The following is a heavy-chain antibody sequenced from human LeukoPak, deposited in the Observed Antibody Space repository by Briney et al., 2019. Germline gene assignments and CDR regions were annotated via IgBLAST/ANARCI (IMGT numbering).Heavy chain of an antibody. V-gene: IGHV3-21*04. J-gene: IGHJ4*02. CDR2: ISSSSSYI. Sequence: GGSLRLSCAASGFTFSSYSMNWVRQAPGKGLEWVSSISSSSSYIYYADSVKGRFTISRDNAKNSLYLQMNSLRAADTAVYYCARVRYSSGWKYFDYWGQGTLVTVSS. CDR1: GFTFSSYS. D-gene: IGHD6-19*01. CDR3: ARVRYSSGWKYFDY.